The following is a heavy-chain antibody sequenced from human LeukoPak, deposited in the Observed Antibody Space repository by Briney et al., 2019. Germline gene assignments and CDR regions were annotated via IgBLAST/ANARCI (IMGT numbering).Heavy chain of an antibody. CDR3: ARVIGATSMDC. J-gene: IGHJ4*02. V-gene: IGHV4-38-2*02. Sequence: SETLSLTCSVSGSSISGDYFWGWVRQPPGKGLEGIGSVNQGGSTYYYWSLKRRVTMSVDTSKNQLSLKLTSVTAADTAVYFCARVIGATSMDCWGQGILVTVSS. D-gene: IGHD2-15*01. CDR1: GSSISGDYF. CDR2: VNQGGST.